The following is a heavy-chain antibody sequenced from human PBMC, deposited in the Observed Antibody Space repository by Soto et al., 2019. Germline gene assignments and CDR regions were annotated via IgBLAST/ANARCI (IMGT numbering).Heavy chain of an antibody. V-gene: IGHV4-30-2*02. CDR3: ARSLYCISTSCYGYNWFDP. CDR1: GGSISSGGYS. Sequence: PSETLSLTCAVSGGSISSGGYSWSWIRQPPGKGLEWIGYIYHSGSTYYNPSLKSRVTISVDRSKNQFSLKLSSVTAADTAVYYCARSLYCISTSCYGYNWFDPWGQGTLVTVSS. J-gene: IGHJ5*02. D-gene: IGHD2-2*01. CDR2: IYHSGST.